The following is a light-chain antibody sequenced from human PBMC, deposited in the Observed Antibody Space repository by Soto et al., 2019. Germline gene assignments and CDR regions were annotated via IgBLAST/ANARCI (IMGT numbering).Light chain of an antibody. CDR2: LEGGGKY. CDR3: ETWDSSLGV. J-gene: IGLJ3*02. CDR1: SGHSHYI. V-gene: IGLV4-60*02. Sequence: QSVLTQSSSASASLGASVKLTCTLSSGHSHYIIAWHQQQPGKAPRYLMKLEGGGKYSKGSGVPDRFSGSSSGADRYLTISNLQFEDEADYYCETWDSSLGVFGGGTKLTVL.